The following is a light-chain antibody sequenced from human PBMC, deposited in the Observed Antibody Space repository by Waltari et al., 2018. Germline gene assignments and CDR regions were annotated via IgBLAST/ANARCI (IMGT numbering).Light chain of an antibody. V-gene: IGKV4-1*01. CDR3: QQYYTIPPT. Sequence: DIVMTQSPDSLAVSLGERANINCKSSQSVLYNSIHKTYVAWYQHKPGQSPKLLIYWASTRDSGVPDRFSGSGSGTDFTLTISSLQAEDVAVYYCQQYYTIPPTFGQGTKVEIK. CDR1: QSVLYNSIHKTY. CDR2: WAS. J-gene: IGKJ1*01.